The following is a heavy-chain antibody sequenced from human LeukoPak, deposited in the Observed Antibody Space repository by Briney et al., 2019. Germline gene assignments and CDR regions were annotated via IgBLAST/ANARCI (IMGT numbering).Heavy chain of an antibody. CDR2: IIPIFGTA. J-gene: IGHJ4*02. CDR1: GYTFTSYG. V-gene: IGHV1-69*05. CDR3: ARDPIKPYDSSEDPFDY. D-gene: IGHD3-22*01. Sequence: ASVKVSCKGSGYTFTSYGISWVRQAPGQGLEWMGRIIPIFGTANYAQKFQGRVTITTDESTSTAYMELSSLRSEDTAVYYCARDPIKPYDSSEDPFDYWGQGTLVTVSS.